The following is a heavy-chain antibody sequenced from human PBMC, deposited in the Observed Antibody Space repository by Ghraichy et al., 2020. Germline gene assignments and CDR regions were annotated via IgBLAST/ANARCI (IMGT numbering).Heavy chain of an antibody. J-gene: IGHJ5*02. CDR2: IIPIFGTA. CDR1: GGTFSSYA. D-gene: IGHD4-17*01. V-gene: IGHV1-69*13. Sequence: SVKVSCKASGGTFSSYAISWVRQAPGQGLEWMGGIIPIFGTANYAQKFQGRVMITADESTITAYMELSSLRSEDTAVYYCARGEGNDYGVYWFDPWGQGTLVTVSS. CDR3: ARGEGNDYGVYWFDP.